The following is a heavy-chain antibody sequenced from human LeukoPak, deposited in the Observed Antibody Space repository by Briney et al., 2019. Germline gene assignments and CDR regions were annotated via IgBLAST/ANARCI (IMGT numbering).Heavy chain of an antibody. D-gene: IGHD6-13*01. CDR1: GGSISSSSYY. V-gene: IGHV4-39*01. J-gene: IGHJ5*02. CDR2: IYYSGST. CDR3: ARRSWYSVSGWFDP. Sequence: SETLSLTCTVSGGSISSSSYYWGWIRQPPGKGLEWIGSIYYSGSTYYNPSLKSRVTISVDTSKNQFSLKLSSVTAADTAVYYCARRSWYSVSGWFDPWGQGTLVTVSS.